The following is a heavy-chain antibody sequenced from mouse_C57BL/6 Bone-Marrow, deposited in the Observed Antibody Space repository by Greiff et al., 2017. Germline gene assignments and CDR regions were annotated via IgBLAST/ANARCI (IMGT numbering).Heavy chain of an antibody. D-gene: IGHD1-1*01. CDR2: IHPNSGST. CDR1: GYTFTSYW. V-gene: IGHV1-64*01. J-gene: IGHJ4*01. CDR3: AREGYYYYAMDY. Sequence: VQLQQPGAELVKPGASVKLSCKASGYTFTSYWMHWVKQRPGQGLEWIGMIHPNSGSTNYNEKFNSKATLTVDKSSSTAYMQLSSLTSEDSAVYYCAREGYYYYAMDYWGQGTSVTVSS.